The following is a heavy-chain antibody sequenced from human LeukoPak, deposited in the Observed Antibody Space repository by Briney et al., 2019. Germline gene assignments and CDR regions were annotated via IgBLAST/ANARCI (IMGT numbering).Heavy chain of an antibody. CDR1: GFTLSSYG. J-gene: IGHJ5*02. Sequence: TGGSLRLSCAASGFTLSSYGMHWVRQAPGKGLEWVAVISYDGSNKYYADSVKGRFTISRDNSKNTLYLQMNSLRAEDTAVYYCAKDMAAALGFDPWGQGTLVTVSS. D-gene: IGHD6-13*01. V-gene: IGHV3-30*18. CDR2: ISYDGSNK. CDR3: AKDMAAALGFDP.